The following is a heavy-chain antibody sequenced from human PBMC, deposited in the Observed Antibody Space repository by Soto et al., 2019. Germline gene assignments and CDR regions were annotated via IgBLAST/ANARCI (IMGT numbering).Heavy chain of an antibody. Sequence: SETLSLTCTVSCGSISSGDYYWSWIRQPPGKGLEWIGYIYYSGSTYYNPSLKSRVTISVDTSKNQFSLKLSSVTAADTAVYYCARDLSIAARPWAFDIRGQGTMVTVS. CDR1: CGSISSGDYY. CDR2: IYYSGST. D-gene: IGHD6-6*01. CDR3: ARDLSIAARPWAFDI. J-gene: IGHJ3*02. V-gene: IGHV4-30-4*01.